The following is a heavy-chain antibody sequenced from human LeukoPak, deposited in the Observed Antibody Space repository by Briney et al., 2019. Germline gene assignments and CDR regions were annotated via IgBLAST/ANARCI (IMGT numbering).Heavy chain of an antibody. CDR1: GGSISSSNW. D-gene: IGHD3-3*01. Sequence: SETLSLTCAVSGGSISSSNWWSWVRQPPGKGLEWIGEIYHSGSTNYNPSLQSRVTISLDKSKKQFSLKLSSVTAADTAVYYCARGLGYYDFWSGYHFDYWGQGTLVTVSS. J-gene: IGHJ4*02. CDR3: ARGLGYYDFWSGYHFDY. V-gene: IGHV4-4*02. CDR2: IYHSGST.